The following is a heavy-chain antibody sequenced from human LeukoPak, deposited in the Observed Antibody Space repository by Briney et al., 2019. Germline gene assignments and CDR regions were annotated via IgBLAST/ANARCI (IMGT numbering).Heavy chain of an antibody. CDR1: GYTFTGHY. CDR2: INPNSGAT. J-gene: IGHJ4*02. CDR3: ARRAVDDLDH. V-gene: IGHV1-2*02. Sequence: ASVKVSCKASGYTFTGHYMHWVRQAPGQGLEWMGWINPNSGATNYAQKFQGGVTMTRDTSISAAYVEVSGLTSDDTAVYYCARRAVDDLDHWGQGTLVTVSS. D-gene: IGHD2-2*01.